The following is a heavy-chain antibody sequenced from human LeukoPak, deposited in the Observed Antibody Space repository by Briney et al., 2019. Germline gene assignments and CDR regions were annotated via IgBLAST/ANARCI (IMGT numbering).Heavy chain of an antibody. CDR1: GYSFTNYA. J-gene: IGHJ6*03. CDR2: INTNTGNP. D-gene: IGHD2-15*01. Sequence: GASVKVSCKASGYSFTNYAMNWVRQAPGQGLEWMGWINTNTGNPTYAQGFTGRFVFSLDTSVTTAYLQISSLKAEDKAVYYCARDSGGRCYNCYYYMDVWGKGTTVTVSS. CDR3: ARDSGGRCYNCYYYMDV. V-gene: IGHV7-4-1*02.